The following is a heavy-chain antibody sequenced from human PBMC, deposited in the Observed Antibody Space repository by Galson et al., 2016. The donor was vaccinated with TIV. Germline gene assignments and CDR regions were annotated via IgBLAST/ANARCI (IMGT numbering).Heavy chain of an antibody. CDR2: IKSKTAGGTT. Sequence: SLRLSCAASGFTFNDAWMTWIRQGPGKGLEWVGRIKSKTAGGTTDYAAAVEGRFTISRDDSENTVYLQMNSLKSDDSGVYYCTTDPYGFDVWGHGTMVTVS. CDR1: GFTFNDAW. J-gene: IGHJ3*01. CDR3: TTDPYGFDV. V-gene: IGHV3-15*01.